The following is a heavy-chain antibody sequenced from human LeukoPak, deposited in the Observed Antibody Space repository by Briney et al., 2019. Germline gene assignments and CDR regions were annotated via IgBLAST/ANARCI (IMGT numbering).Heavy chain of an antibody. D-gene: IGHD2-15*01. J-gene: IGHJ3*02. Sequence: GASVKVSCKASGYTFAGYYMHWVRQAPGRGLEWMGWINPNSGGTNFAQKFQGRVTMTRDTSISTAYMELSRLRSDDTAVYYCARTLASSGGSCYSCAFDIWGQGTMVTVSS. CDR1: GYTFAGYY. CDR2: INPNSGGT. CDR3: ARTLASSGGSCYSCAFDI. V-gene: IGHV1-2*02.